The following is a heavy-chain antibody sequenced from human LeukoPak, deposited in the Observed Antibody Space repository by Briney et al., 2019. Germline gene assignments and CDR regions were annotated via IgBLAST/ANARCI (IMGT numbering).Heavy chain of an antibody. CDR3: ASTYDFWSGYYTETDYFDY. D-gene: IGHD3-3*01. CDR2: IYTSGST. Sequence: TLSLTCTVSGGSISSGSYYWSWIRQPAGKGLEWIGRIYTSGSTNYNPSLKSRVTISVDTSKNQFSLKLSSVTAADTAVYYCASTYDFWSGYYTETDYFDYWGQGTLVTVSS. V-gene: IGHV4-61*02. CDR1: GGSISSGSYY. J-gene: IGHJ4*02.